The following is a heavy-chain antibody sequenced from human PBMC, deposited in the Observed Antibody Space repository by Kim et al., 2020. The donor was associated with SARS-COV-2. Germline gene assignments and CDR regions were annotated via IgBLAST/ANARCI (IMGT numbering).Heavy chain of an antibody. J-gene: IGHJ4*02. D-gene: IGHD6-6*01. Sequence: THNPALKDRVTISVATAKNQFYLKLSSVTAADTAVYYCARGPPDSSSSWDWGQGTLVTVSS. CDR3: ARGPPDSSSSWD. V-gene: IGHV4-34*01.